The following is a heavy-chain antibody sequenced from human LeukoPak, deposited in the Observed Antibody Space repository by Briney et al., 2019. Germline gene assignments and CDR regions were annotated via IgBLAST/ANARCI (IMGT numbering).Heavy chain of an antibody. J-gene: IGHJ4*02. Sequence: GGSLRLSCAASGFTVSSNYMSWVRQAPGKGLEWVSVIYSGGSTYYADSVKGRFTISRDNSKNTLYLQMNSLRAEDTAVYYCARVRVPRWYFDYWGQGTLATVSS. CDR3: ARVRVPRWYFDY. CDR1: GFTVSSNY. V-gene: IGHV3-53*01. CDR2: IYSGGST.